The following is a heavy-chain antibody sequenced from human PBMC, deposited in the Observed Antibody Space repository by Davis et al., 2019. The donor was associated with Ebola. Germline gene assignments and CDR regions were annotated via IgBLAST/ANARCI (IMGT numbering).Heavy chain of an antibody. J-gene: IGHJ6*02. V-gene: IGHV3-23*01. D-gene: IGHD3-3*01. Sequence: GGSLRLSCAASGFTFSSYAMSWVRQAPGKGLEWVSAISGSGGSTYYADSVKGRFTISRDNSKNTLYLQMNSLRAEDTAVYYCARDSRQSTHYDFWSGTYSAYYYYYGMDVWGQGTTVTVSS. CDR1: GFTFSSYA. CDR2: ISGSGGST. CDR3: ARDSRQSTHYDFWSGTYSAYYYYYGMDV.